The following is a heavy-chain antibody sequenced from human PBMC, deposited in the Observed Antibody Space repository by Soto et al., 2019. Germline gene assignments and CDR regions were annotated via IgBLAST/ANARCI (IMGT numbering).Heavy chain of an antibody. V-gene: IGHV4-39*01. CDR2: IYYSGET. CDR1: GVSISGTSYY. D-gene: IGHD3-16*02. Sequence: QLQLQESGPGLVKPSETLSLTCTVSGVSISGTSYYWGWIRQTPAKGLEWIGTIYYSGETFYNPYLKSRVTISIDTSKNRFSLNLTSVTAADTAIYYCARQGSFWGQGALVTVSS. J-gene: IGHJ1*01. CDR3: ARQGSF.